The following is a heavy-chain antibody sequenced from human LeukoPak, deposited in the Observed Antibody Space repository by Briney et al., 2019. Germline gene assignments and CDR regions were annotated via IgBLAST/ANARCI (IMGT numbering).Heavy chain of an antibody. CDR2: ISSSGSTI. CDR1: GFTFSSYV. J-gene: IGHJ6*03. CDR3: ARGNGLYCGGDCYSYYYSYMDV. V-gene: IGHV3-48*03. Sequence: RGSLRLSCAASGFTFSSYVMNWVRQAPGKGLDWVSYISSSGSTIYYADSVKGRFTISRDNAKKSLYLQMNRLRAEDTAVYYCARGNGLYCGGDCYSYYYSYMDVWGKGTTVTVSS. D-gene: IGHD2-21*02.